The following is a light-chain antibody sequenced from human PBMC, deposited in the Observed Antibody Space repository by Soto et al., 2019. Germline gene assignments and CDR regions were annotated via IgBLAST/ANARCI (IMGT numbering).Light chain of an antibody. CDR1: QSISSY. CDR3: HQSSITPPT. CDR2: AAS. Sequence: DIQMTQSPSSLSASVGDRVTITCRSSQSISSYLNCYQQKPGKAPTLLIYAASSLQSGVPSRFSGSGSGTDFTLPISSLQPEDFETCYCHQSSITPPTFGQGTTGQIK. V-gene: IGKV1-39*01. J-gene: IGKJ1*01.